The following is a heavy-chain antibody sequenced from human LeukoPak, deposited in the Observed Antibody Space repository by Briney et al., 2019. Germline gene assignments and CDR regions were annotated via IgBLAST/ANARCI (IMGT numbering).Heavy chain of an antibody. CDR1: GFTFSSYA. Sequence: PGGSLRLSCAASGFTFSSYAMSWVRQAPGKGLEWVAAISGSGGSTYYADSVKGRFTISRDNSKNTLYLQMTSLRAEDTAVYYCAKDRGDIVVVPAALRPWGQGTMVTVSS. V-gene: IGHV3-23*01. CDR3: AKDRGDIVVVPAALRP. J-gene: IGHJ3*01. D-gene: IGHD2-2*01. CDR2: ISGSGGST.